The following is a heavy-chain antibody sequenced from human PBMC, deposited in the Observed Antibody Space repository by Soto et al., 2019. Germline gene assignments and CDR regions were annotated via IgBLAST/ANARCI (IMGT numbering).Heavy chain of an antibody. CDR1: GFTFTSYT. CDR2: ISTGSTYI. CDR3: ARDRAPMTTNTDFDY. J-gene: IGHJ4*02. Sequence: EVQLVESGGGLVKPGGSLRLSCAASGFTFTSYTMNWVRQAPGKGLEWVSFISTGSTYIYYTDSVKGRFTISRDNAKNSLYLQMNSLRAEDTAVYYCARDRAPMTTNTDFDYWGQGTLVTVSS. D-gene: IGHD4-4*01. V-gene: IGHV3-21*01.